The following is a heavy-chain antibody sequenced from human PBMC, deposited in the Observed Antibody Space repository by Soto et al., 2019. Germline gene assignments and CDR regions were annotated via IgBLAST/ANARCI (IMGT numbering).Heavy chain of an antibody. CDR3: ARGPEGINWYTHPIDY. CDR1: GFTFSSYW. J-gene: IGHJ4*02. CDR2: INSDGSST. D-gene: IGHD6-13*01. Sequence: RGSLRLCCAASGFTFSSYWMHWVRQVPGKGLVWVSRINSDGSSTTYADSVKGRFTISRDNAKNMLYLQMNSLRVEDTALYYCARGPEGINWYTHPIDYWGQGTLVTVSS. V-gene: IGHV3-74*01.